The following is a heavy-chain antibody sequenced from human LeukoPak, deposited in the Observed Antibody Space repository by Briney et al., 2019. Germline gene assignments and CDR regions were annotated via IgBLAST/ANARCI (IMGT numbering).Heavy chain of an antibody. CDR2: IYYSGST. CDR3: ASWGAGTFDY. Sequence: PSQTLSLTCTVSGGSISSGGYYWSWIRQHPGKVLEWIGYIYYSGSTYYNPSLKSRVTISVDTSKNQFSPKLSSVTAADTAVYYCASWGAGTFDYWGQGTLVTVSS. V-gene: IGHV4-31*03. J-gene: IGHJ4*02. CDR1: GGSISSGGYY. D-gene: IGHD1-26*01.